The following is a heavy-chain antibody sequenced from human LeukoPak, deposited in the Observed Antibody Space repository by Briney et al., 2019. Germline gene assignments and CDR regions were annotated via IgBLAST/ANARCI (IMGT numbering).Heavy chain of an antibody. CDR3: ARNSYAFDM. J-gene: IGHJ3*02. CDR1: GFTVSNNY. CDR2: ISSSSSTI. V-gene: IGHV3-48*01. Sequence: GGSLRLSCAASGFTVSNNYMSWVRQAPGKGLEWVSYISSSSSTIYYADSVKGRFTISRDNAKNSLYLQMNGLRAEDTAVYYCARNSYAFDMWGQGTMVTVSS.